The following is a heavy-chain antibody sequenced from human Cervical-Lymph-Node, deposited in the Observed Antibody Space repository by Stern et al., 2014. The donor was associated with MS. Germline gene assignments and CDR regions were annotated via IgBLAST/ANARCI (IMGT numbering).Heavy chain of an antibody. CDR2: IDWDGDK. D-gene: IGHD7-27*01. Sequence: QVTLKESGPALVKPTQTLTLTCTFSGFSLTTTGMCVTLIRQPPGKGLEWLALIDWDGDKYYSTSLRTRLTISQDTSKSQVVLTMTNMDPVDTATYFCARTPGQTNTWGLDYWGQGALVTVSS. J-gene: IGHJ4*02. CDR1: GFSLTTTGMC. V-gene: IGHV2-70*01. CDR3: ARTPGQTNTWGLDY.